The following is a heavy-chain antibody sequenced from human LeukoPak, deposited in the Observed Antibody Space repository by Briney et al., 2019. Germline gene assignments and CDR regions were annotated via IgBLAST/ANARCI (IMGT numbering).Heavy chain of an antibody. CDR3: ARRWYTGTYYYFDL. Sequence: GGSLRLSCAASGFTFSRYWMHWVRQAPGKGLVWVSRINGDGTTTSYADSVKGRFTISRVNAKSTLYLEMDSLRAEDTAIYYCARRWYTGTYYYFDLWGQGTLVTVSS. CDR2: INGDGTTT. V-gene: IGHV3-74*01. D-gene: IGHD1-26*01. J-gene: IGHJ4*02. CDR1: GFTFSRYW.